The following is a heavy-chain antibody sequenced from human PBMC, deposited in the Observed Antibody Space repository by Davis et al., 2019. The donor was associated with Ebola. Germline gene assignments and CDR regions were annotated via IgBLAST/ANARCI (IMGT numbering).Heavy chain of an antibody. V-gene: IGHV3-23*01. CDR1: GFTFSSYA. CDR3: AKGSVTIFGVAPDYYGMDV. CDR2: ISGSGGST. J-gene: IGHJ6*04. D-gene: IGHD3-3*01. Sequence: GESLKISCAASGFTFSSYAMSWVRQAPGKGLEWVSAISGSGGSTYYADSVKGRFTISRDNSKNMLYLQMNSLRAEDTAVYYCAKGSVTIFGVAPDYYGMDVWGKGTTVTVSS.